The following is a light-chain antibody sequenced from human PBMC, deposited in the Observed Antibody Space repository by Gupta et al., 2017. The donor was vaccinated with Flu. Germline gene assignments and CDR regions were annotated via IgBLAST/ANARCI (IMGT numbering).Light chain of an antibody. CDR1: SSDVGGYDY. Sequence: SIAISCTGTSSDVGGYDYVSWYQQHPGKAPKLMIFEVTNRPSGVSNRFSGSKSGNTASLTISGLQAEDEADYYCSSFTNGNSWVFGGGTKLTVL. CDR2: EVT. CDR3: SSFTNGNSWV. V-gene: IGLV2-14*01. J-gene: IGLJ3*02.